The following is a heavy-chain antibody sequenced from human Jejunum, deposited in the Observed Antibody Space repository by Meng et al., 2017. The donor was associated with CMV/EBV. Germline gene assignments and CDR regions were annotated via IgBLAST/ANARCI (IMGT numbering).Heavy chain of an antibody. D-gene: IGHD3-16*01. CDR2: IYTNANT. CDR3: ASTYVDYADRWYLED. CDR1: VRNYS. J-gene: IGHJ4*02. V-gene: IGHV3-53*01. Sequence: VRNYSITWVRQAPGKGLEWVSVIYTNANTKYSDSVRGRFTISRDTSKNTLYLQMNNLTAADTATYYCASTYVDYADRWYLEDWGQGTLVTVSS.